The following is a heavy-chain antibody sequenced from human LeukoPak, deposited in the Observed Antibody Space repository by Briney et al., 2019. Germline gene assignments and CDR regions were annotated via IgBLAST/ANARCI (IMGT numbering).Heavy chain of an antibody. CDR2: IYYSGST. Sequence: KASETLSLTCTVSGGSISSSSYYWGWIRQPPGKGLEWIGSIYYSGSTYYNPSLKSRVTISVDTSKNQFSLKLSSVTAADTAVYYCARHILWFGELIHFDYWGQGTLVTVSS. CDR1: GGSISSSSYY. V-gene: IGHV4-39*01. D-gene: IGHD3-10*01. J-gene: IGHJ4*02. CDR3: ARHILWFGELIHFDY.